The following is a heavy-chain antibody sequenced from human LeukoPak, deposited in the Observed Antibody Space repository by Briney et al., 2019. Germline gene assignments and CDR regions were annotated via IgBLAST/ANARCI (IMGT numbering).Heavy chain of an antibody. J-gene: IGHJ4*02. CDR3: ARRIAVAGTVDY. CDR1: GGSFSGYY. V-gene: IGHV4-34*01. Sequence: PSETLSLTCAVYGGSFSGYYWSWIRQPPGKGLEWIGEINHSGSTNYNPSLKSRATISVDTSKNQFSLKLSSVTAADTAVYYCARRIAVAGTVDYWGQGTLVTVSS. CDR2: INHSGST. D-gene: IGHD6-19*01.